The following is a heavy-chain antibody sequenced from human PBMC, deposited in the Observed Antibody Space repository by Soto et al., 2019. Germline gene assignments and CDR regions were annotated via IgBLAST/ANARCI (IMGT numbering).Heavy chain of an antibody. V-gene: IGHV1-69*06. CDR3: ARDRTDSGYYTNSLDP. Sequence: SVKVSCKASGGTFGSDAITWVRQAPGQGLEWVGRIIPIFGTTNYAQNLQGRVTISADKSTLTSYMELHSLTSDDTALYYCARDRTDSGYYTNSLDPWGQGTQVTVSS. D-gene: IGHD3-22*01. J-gene: IGHJ5*02. CDR2: IIPIFGTT. CDR1: GGTFGSDA.